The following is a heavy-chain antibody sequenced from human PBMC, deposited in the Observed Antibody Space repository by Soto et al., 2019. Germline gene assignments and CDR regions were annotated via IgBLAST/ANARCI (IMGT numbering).Heavy chain of an antibody. D-gene: IGHD6-13*01. J-gene: IGHJ6*03. CDR1: GFTFDDYA. V-gene: IGHV3-9*01. CDR3: AKVVDSSIDITAAGRLYYYYYMDV. CDR2: ISWNSGSI. Sequence: GGSLRLSCAASGFTFDDYAMHWVRQAPGKGLEWVSGISWNSGSIGYADSVKGRFTISRDNAKNSLYLQMNSLRAEDTALYYYAKVVDSSIDITAAGRLYYYYYMDVWGKGTTVTVSS.